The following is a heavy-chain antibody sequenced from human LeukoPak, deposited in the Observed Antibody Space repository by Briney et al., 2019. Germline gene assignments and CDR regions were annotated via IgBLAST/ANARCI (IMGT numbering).Heavy chain of an antibody. CDR3: ARGRARIGSGSYYNPFDY. CDR2: ISAYNGNT. Sequence: ASVKVSCKASGYTFTSYGISWVRQAPGQGLEWMGWISAYNGNTNYAQKFQGRVTITRDTSASTAYMELSSLRSEDTAVYYCARGRARIGSGSYYNPFDYWGQGTLVTVSS. J-gene: IGHJ4*02. D-gene: IGHD3-10*01. CDR1: GYTFTSYG. V-gene: IGHV1-18*01.